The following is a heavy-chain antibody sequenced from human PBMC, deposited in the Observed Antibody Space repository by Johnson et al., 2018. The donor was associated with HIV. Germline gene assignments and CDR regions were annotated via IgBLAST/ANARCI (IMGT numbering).Heavy chain of an antibody. J-gene: IGHJ3*02. D-gene: IGHD3-22*01. CDR1: EFTFSGYW. Sequence: VQLVESGGGLGQPGGSLRLSCAASEFTFSGYWMHWVRQASGKGLVWVSGINSDGSTTSYADSVKGRFTISRDNAKNTLYLQMNSRRAEDTAVYYCARERDYYDSSGYWVDAFDIWGQGTMVTVSS. CDR3: ARERDYYDSSGYWVDAFDI. V-gene: IGHV3-74*01. CDR2: INSDGSTT.